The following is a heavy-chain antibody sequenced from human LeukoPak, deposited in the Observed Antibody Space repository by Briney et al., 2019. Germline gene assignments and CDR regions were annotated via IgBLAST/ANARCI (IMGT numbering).Heavy chain of an antibody. D-gene: IGHD3-22*01. CDR3: ARDSGQYYYGSSGYNDSDY. CDR2: IKQDGSEK. V-gene: IGHV3-7*01. J-gene: IGHJ4*02. Sequence: GGSLRLSCAASGFTFSSYSMSWVRQAPGKGLEWVANIKQDGSEKYYVDSVKGRFTISRDNAKNSLYLQMNSLRAEDTAVYYCARDSGQYYYGSSGYNDSDYWGQGTLVTVSS. CDR1: GFTFSSYS.